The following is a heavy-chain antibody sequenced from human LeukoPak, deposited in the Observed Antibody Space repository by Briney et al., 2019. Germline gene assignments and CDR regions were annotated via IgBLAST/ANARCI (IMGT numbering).Heavy chain of an antibody. V-gene: IGHV4-38-2*02. J-gene: IGHJ4*02. CDR2: IYHSGST. CDR3: ARDGRMALWSPIDY. D-gene: IGHD3-10*01. Sequence: SETLSLTCAVSGYSISSGYYWGWIRQPPGKGLEWIGSIYHSGSTYYNPSLKSRVTISVDTSKNQFSLKLSSVTAADTAVYYCARDGRMALWSPIDYWGQGTLVTASS. CDR1: GYSISSGYY.